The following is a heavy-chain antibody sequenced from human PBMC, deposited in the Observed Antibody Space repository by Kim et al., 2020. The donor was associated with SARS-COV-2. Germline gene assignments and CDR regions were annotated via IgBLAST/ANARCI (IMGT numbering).Heavy chain of an antibody. D-gene: IGHD3-22*01. CDR1: GGSISSYY. V-gene: IGHV4-59*01. CDR3: ARGVWNYGSSGSNWFDP. Sequence: SETLSLTCTVSGGSISSYYWSWIRQPPGKGLEWIGSIYYSGSTNYNPSLKSRVTISLDTSKNQFSLKLSSVTAADTAVYYCARGVWNYGSSGSNWFDPWGQGTLVTVSS. CDR2: IYYSGST. J-gene: IGHJ5*02.